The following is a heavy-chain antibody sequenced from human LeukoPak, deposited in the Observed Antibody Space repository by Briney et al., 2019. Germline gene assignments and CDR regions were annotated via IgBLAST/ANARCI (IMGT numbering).Heavy chain of an antibody. CDR2: NKRKTDGWTT. CDR1: GFPFNNAL. J-gene: IGHJ4*02. V-gene: IGHV3-15*01. Sequence: GSPKPSWAALGFPFNNALIGRVRPAPGKGPEVVGRNKRKTDGWTTDYAAPVKGRFTISRDDSKNTLYLQMNSLKTEDTAVYYCTTVPYSGYDLGDYWGQGTLVTVSS. CDR3: TTVPYSGYDLGDY. D-gene: IGHD5-12*01.